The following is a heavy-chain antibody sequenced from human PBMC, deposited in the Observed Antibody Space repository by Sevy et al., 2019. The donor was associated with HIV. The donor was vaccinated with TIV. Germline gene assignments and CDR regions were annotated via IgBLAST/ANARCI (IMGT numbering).Heavy chain of an antibody. D-gene: IGHD2-2*01. CDR1: GYTFTSYD. CDR2: MSPNSGNT. CDR3: VRILSTSYYNYHALDV. Sequence: ASVKVSCRASGYTFTSYDIHWVRQTTGQGLEWMGWMSPNSGNTGYAQKFQGRVTMTRDTSKDTAYMELSSLRSDDTAVYYCVRILSTSYYNYHALDVWGQGTTVTVSS. J-gene: IGHJ6*02. V-gene: IGHV1-8*01.